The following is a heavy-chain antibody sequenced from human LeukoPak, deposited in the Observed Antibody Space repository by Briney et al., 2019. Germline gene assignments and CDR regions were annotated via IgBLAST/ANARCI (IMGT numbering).Heavy chain of an antibody. V-gene: IGHV3-74*01. D-gene: IGHD2-8*01. CDR3: ARDGPCINGVCYTDFDY. CDR2: FNSDGSNT. CDR1: GFTFSTSW. J-gene: IGHJ4*02. Sequence: GGSLRLSCGASGFTFSTSWMNWVRQAPGKGLVWVSQFNSDGSNTNDAASVKGRCTISRDNAKNMLYLQMNSLRAEDTAVYYCARDGPCINGVCYTDFDYWDRGTLVTVSS.